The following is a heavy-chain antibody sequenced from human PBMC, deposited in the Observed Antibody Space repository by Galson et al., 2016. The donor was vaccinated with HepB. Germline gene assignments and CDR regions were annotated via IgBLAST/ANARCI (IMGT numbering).Heavy chain of an antibody. Sequence: SLRLSCAASGFTFSSYVMNRVRQAPGKGLEWVSSVRSSGSATYYADSVKGRFTISRDNSRNTLFLQMNNLSAADTARYYCAKGGTYSYSGNGYFAFDIWGRGTMVSVSS. D-gene: IGHD3-16*01. V-gene: IGHV3-23*05. J-gene: IGHJ3*02. CDR1: GFTFSSYV. CDR3: AKGGTYSYSGNGYFAFDI. CDR2: VRSSGSAT.